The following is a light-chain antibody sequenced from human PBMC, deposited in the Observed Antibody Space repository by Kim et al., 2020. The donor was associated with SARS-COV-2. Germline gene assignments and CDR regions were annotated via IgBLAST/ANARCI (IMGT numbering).Light chain of an antibody. V-gene: IGLV2-23*02. CDR3: CSYAGSSTLV. Sequence: QSALTQPASVSGSPGQSITISCTGTSSDVGSYNLVSWYQQHPGKAPKLMIYDVSKRPSGVSTRFSGSKSGNTASLTISGLQAEDEADYYCCSYAGSSTLVFGGGTKVTVL. CDR2: DVS. CDR1: SSDVGSYNL. J-gene: IGLJ3*02.